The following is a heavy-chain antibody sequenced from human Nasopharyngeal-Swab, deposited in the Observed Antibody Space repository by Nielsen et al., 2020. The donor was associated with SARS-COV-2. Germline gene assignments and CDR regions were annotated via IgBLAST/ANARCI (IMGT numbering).Heavy chain of an antibody. J-gene: IGHJ4*02. D-gene: IGHD2-2*01. CDR2: FYYSGIT. Sequence: SETLSLTCTVSGGSISSYYWSWIRQSPGKGLEWIGYFYYSGITNYNPSLKSRVTILIDTSENQFSLKLSSLTAADTAVYYCARVAVVVPAASLWGYFDYWGQGTLVTVSS. V-gene: IGHV4-59*08. CDR3: ARVAVVVPAASLWGYFDY. CDR1: GGSISSYY.